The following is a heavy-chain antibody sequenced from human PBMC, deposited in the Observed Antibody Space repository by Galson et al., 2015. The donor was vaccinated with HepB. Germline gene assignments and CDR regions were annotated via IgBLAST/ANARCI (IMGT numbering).Heavy chain of an antibody. CDR2: MYYSGST. V-gene: IGHV4-59*01. J-gene: IGHJ6*03. Sequence: ETLSLTCTVSGDSISRYYWSWIRQFPGKGLEWIGYMYYSGSTNYNPSLKSQVTVSVDTSKKQFSLKLSSVTAADTAVYYCARVSYYYMDVWGRGTTVTVSS. CDR1: GDSISRYY. CDR3: ARVSYYYMDV.